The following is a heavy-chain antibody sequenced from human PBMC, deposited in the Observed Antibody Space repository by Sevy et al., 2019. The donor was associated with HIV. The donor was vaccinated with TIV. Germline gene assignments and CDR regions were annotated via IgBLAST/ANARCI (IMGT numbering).Heavy chain of an antibody. D-gene: IGHD4-17*01. V-gene: IGHV4-59*01. CDR2: IYYSEST. Sequence: SETLSLTCTVSGGSISSYYWSWIRQPPGKGLEWIGYIYYSESTNYNPSLKSRVTISVDTSKNQFSLKLSPVTAADTALYYCARGGYGLDYGDFRVPPANGSGDYYYDRNVWGKGTTVTVSS. CDR3: ARGGYGLDYGDFRVPPANGSGDYYYDRNV. J-gene: IGHJ6*03. CDR1: GGSISSYY.